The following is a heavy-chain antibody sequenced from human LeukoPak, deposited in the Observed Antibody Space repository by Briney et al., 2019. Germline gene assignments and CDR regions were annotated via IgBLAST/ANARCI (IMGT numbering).Heavy chain of an antibody. CDR3: AKDQKSSTWYFFDY. J-gene: IGHJ4*02. D-gene: IGHD6-13*01. V-gene: IGHV3-53*01. CDR1: GFTVSSSY. CDR2: IYTGGST. Sequence: GGSLRLSCAASGFTVSSSYMTWVRQAPGKGLEWVSVIYTGGSTYYADSVKGRFTISRDNSKNTLYLQMNSLRAEDTAVYYCAKDQKSSTWYFFDYWGQGALVTVSS.